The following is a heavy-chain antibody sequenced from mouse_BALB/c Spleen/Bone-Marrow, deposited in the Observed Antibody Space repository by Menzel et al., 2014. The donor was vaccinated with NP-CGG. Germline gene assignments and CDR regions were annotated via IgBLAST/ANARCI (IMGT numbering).Heavy chain of an antibody. CDR2: INPGSGGN. Sequence: VQVVESGAELVRPGTSVKVSCKASGYAFTNYLIEWVKQRPGQGLEWIGVINPGSGGNNYNEKFKGKATLTADKSSSTAYMQLSSLTSDDPAVYFCARSIYDGYSEAMDYWGQGTSVTVSS. CDR3: ARSIYDGYSEAMDY. CDR1: GYAFTNYL. D-gene: IGHD2-3*01. V-gene: IGHV1-54*03. J-gene: IGHJ4*01.